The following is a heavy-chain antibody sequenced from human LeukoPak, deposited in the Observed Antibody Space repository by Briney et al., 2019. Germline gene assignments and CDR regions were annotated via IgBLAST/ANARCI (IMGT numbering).Heavy chain of an antibody. V-gene: IGHV3-23*01. CDR2: LSSSDGTI. CDR3: ARARIAARPDFDY. J-gene: IGHJ4*02. D-gene: IGHD6-6*01. Sequence: GGSLRLSCAASGFTFSTYAMSWVRQAPGKGLEWVSSLSSSDGTIVYADSVKGRFTISRDNFRNTLYLHMDSLRVEDTALYYCARARIAARPDFDYWGQGTLVTVSS. CDR1: GFTFSTYA.